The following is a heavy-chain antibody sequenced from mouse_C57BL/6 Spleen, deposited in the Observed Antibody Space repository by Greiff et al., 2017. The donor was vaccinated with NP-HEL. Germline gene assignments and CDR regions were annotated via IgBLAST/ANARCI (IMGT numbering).Heavy chain of an antibody. CDR1: GYTFTSYW. V-gene: IGHV1-52*01. J-gene: IGHJ1*03. D-gene: IGHD2-5*01. CDR3: AGADYSNSYWYFDV. CDR2: IDPSYSET. Sequence: QVQLQQPGAELVRPGSSVKLSCKASGYTFTSYWMHWVKQRPIQGLEWIGNIDPSYSETHYNQKFKDKATLTVDKSSSTAYMQLSSLTSEDSAVYYLAGADYSNSYWYFDVWGTGTTVTVSS.